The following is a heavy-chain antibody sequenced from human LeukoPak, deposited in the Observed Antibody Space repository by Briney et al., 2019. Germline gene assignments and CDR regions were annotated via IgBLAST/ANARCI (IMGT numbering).Heavy chain of an antibody. J-gene: IGHJ4*02. Sequence: SETLSLTCTVSGXSISSYYGSWIRQPPGKGLEWIGYIYYSGSTNYNPSLESRVTISVDTSKNQFSLKPSSVTAADTAVYYCARGRDYYDSSGYYYEGTIVDYWGQGTLVTVSS. D-gene: IGHD3-22*01. V-gene: IGHV4-59*01. CDR1: GXSISSYY. CDR3: ARGRDYYDSSGYYYEGTIVDY. CDR2: IYYSGST.